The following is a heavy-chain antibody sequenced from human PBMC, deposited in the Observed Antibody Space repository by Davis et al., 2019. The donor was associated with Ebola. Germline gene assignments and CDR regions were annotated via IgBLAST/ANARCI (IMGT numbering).Heavy chain of an antibody. CDR2: LKEDEGEK. CDR1: GFTFSSYS. CDR3: ARGGYCSSTSCFVTEY. J-gene: IGHJ4*02. V-gene: IGHV3-7*03. D-gene: IGHD2-2*01. Sequence: GGSLRLSCAASGFTFSSYSMNWVRQAPGKGLEYVAILKEDEGEKYYVDSVKGRFTISRDNAKNSLYLQMNSLRAEDTALYYCARGGYCSSTSCFVTEYWGQGTLVTVSS.